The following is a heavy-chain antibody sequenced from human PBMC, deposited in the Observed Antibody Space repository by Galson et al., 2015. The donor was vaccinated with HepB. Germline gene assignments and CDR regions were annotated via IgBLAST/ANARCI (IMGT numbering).Heavy chain of an antibody. V-gene: IGHV1-2*02. Sequence: SVKVSCKASGYTFTVYYMHWVRQAPGQGLEWMGWINPNSGGTNYAQKFQGRVTMTRDTSISTAYMELSRLRSNDTAVYYCARDLVGYSYAPDWFDPWGQGTLVTVSS. CDR2: INPNSGGT. CDR1: GYTFTVYY. D-gene: IGHD5-18*01. CDR3: ARDLVGYSYAPDWFDP. J-gene: IGHJ5*02.